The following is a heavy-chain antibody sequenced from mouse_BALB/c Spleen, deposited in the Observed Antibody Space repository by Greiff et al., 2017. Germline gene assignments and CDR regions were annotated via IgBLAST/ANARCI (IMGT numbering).Heavy chain of an antibody. Sequence: EVQLQESGPGLVKPSQSLSLTCTVTGYSITSDYAWNWIRQFPGNKLEWMGYISYSGSTSYNPSLKSRISITRDTSKNQFFLQLNSVTTEDTATYYCAIYYYGSGWFAYWGQGTLVTVSA. V-gene: IGHV3-2*02. CDR2: ISYSGST. J-gene: IGHJ3*01. CDR3: AIYYYGSGWFAY. CDR1: GYSITSDYA. D-gene: IGHD1-1*01.